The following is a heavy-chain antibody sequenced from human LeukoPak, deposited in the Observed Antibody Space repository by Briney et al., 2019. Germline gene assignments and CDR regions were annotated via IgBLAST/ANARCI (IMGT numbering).Heavy chain of an antibody. CDR3: ARDDGAAGY. Sequence: GSLRLSCAVSGFTFSSYWMSWVRQAPGKGLEWVANIKQDGSEKYYVDSVKGRFTISRDNAKNSLYLQMNSLRAEDTAVYYCARDDGAAGYWGQGTLVTVSS. CDR2: IKQDGSEK. V-gene: IGHV3-7*01. J-gene: IGHJ4*02. CDR1: GFTFSSYW. D-gene: IGHD3-10*01.